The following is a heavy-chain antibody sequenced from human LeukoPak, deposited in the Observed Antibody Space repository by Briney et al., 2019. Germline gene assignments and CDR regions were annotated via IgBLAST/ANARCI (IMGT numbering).Heavy chain of an antibody. V-gene: IGHV4-39*07. CDR3: ASVDTAMGSFDY. CDR2: IYYSGST. J-gene: IGHJ4*02. Sequence: KPSETLSLTCTVSGGSISSSSYYWGWIRQPPGKGLEWIGSIYYSGSTYYNPSLKSRVTISVDTSKNQFSLKLSSVTAADTAVYYCASVDTAMGSFDYWGQGTLVTVSS. CDR1: GGSISSSSYY. D-gene: IGHD5-18*01.